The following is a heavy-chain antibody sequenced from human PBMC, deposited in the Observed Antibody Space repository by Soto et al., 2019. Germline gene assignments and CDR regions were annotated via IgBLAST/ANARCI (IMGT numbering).Heavy chain of an antibody. CDR3: ATLTGSH. CDR1: GFSLSADGVG. D-gene: IGHD3-16*01. V-gene: IGHV2-5*02. Sequence: SGPTLVNPTQTLTLTCSFSGFSLSADGVGVGWVRQPPGLALEWLAMIYWDDDKHYNASLKSRLSITKDTSKSQVVLTMTNMDPVDTGTYYCATLTGSHWGQGALVTAPQ. J-gene: IGHJ4*02. CDR2: IYWDDDK.